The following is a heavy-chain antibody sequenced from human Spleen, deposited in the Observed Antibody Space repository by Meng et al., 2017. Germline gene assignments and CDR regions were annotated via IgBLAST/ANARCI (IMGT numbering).Heavy chain of an antibody. V-gene: IGHV3-30*04. CDR2: ISYDGSYK. J-gene: IGHJ4*02. D-gene: IGHD1-1*01. CDR3: ARSPSLADYYFDY. CDR1: GFTLSGYA. Sequence: GESLKISCAASGFTLSGYAMHWVRQAPGKGLEWVAVISYDGSYKNYADSVKGRFTISRDNAKNTLYLQMNGLRAEDTAVYYCARSPSLADYYFDYWGQGTLVTVSS.